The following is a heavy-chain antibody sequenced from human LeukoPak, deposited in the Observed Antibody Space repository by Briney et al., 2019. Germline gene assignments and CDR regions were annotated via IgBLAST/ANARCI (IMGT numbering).Heavy chain of an antibody. CDR1: GFTLSSYA. J-gene: IGHJ4*02. D-gene: IGHD4-23*01. CDR3: AKEHGGHDY. V-gene: IGHV3-23*01. Sequence: GGSLRLSCAASGFTLSSYAMSWVRQAPGKGLEWVSAISDTGNTYHADSVKGRFTISRDNSKNTLYLQMNSLRAEDTAVYYCAKEHGGHDYWGQGTLVTVSS. CDR2: ISDTGNT.